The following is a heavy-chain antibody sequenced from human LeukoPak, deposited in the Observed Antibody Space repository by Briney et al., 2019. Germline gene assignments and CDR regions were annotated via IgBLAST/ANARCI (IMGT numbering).Heavy chain of an antibody. J-gene: IGHJ4*02. CDR2: ISAYNGNT. D-gene: IGHD3-22*01. Sequence: GASVKVSCKASGYTFTSYGISWVRQAPGQGLEWMGWISAYNGNTNYAQKLQGRVTMTTDTSTSTAYMGLRSLRSDDTAVYYCARVGDYYDSSGYDYWGQGTLVTVSS. CDR3: ARVGDYYDSSGYDY. CDR1: GYTFTSYG. V-gene: IGHV1-18*01.